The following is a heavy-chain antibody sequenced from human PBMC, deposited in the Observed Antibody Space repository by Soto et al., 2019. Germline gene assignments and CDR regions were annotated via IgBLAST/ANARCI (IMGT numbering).Heavy chain of an antibody. CDR3: ARVPDR. D-gene: IGHD2-2*01. Sequence: PSETLSLTCFVSGTSISSTYCWSWIRQSPGKGLEWIGYIYHSGGTNYNPSLKTRVTISVDRSKNQFSLKLSSVTAADTAVYYCARVPDRWGQGTLVTVSS. V-gene: IGHV4-4*02. CDR1: GTSISSTYC. J-gene: IGHJ5*02. CDR2: IYHSGGT.